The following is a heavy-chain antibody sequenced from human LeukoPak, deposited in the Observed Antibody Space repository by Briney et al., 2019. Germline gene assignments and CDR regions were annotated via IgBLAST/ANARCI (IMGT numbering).Heavy chain of an antibody. CDR1: GFTFSSYA. J-gene: IGHJ4*02. CDR3: AKGDPPTYYDILTGQDY. CDR2: ISAGGGST. D-gene: IGHD3-9*01. Sequence: PGGSLRLSCAASGFTFSSYAMSCVRQAPGKGLEWVAGISAGGGSTYYADSVKGRFTISRDNSKNMLYLQLNSLRAEDTAVYYCAKGDPPTYYDILTGQDYWGQGTLVTVSS. V-gene: IGHV3-23*01.